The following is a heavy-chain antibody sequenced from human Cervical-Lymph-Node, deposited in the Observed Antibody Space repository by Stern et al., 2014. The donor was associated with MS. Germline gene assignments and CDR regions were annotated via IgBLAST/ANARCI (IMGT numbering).Heavy chain of an antibody. CDR3: ATLGTLTGPIET. Sequence: EVQLVESGGGLVKPGASLRLSCAASGLTFSSYTITWVRQAPGKGLEWVSSISDISTYIYYADSVKGRFTISRDNAKNSLYLQMNSLRAEDTAVYYCATLGTLTGPIETWGQGTLVTVSS. J-gene: IGHJ5*02. CDR1: GLTFSSYT. CDR2: ISDISTYI. V-gene: IGHV3-21*01. D-gene: IGHD3-9*01.